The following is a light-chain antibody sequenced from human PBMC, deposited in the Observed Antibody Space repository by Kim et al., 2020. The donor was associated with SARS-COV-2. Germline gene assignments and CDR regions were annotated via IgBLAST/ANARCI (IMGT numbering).Light chain of an antibody. V-gene: IGKV1-12*01. J-gene: IGKJ2*03. CDR3: QHDNSFPYS. CDR1: QGISSW. Sequence: SAAVGGRVTITGRASQGISSWLSGYQQKPGKAPKFLTYTASSLQTGVPSSFSGSGSGTDLTLTISRLQPEDFATYYCQHDNSFPYSFGQGTKLEI. CDR2: TAS.